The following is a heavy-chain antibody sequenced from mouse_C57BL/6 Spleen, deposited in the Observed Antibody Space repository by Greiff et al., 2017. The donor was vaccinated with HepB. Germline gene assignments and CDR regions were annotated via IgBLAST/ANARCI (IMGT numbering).Heavy chain of an antibody. J-gene: IGHJ2*01. Sequence: VQLQQSGAELARPGASVKMSCKASGYTFTSYTMHWVKQRPGQGLEWIGYINPSSGYTKYNQKFKDKATLTADKSSSTAYMQLSSLTSEDSAVYYCARKGITTVVAHFDYWGQGTTLTVSS. CDR2: INPSSGYT. CDR1: GYTFTSYT. D-gene: IGHD1-1*01. CDR3: ARKGITTVVAHFDY. V-gene: IGHV1-4*01.